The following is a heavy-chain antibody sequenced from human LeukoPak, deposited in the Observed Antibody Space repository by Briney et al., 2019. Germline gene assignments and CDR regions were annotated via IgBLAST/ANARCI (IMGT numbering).Heavy chain of an antibody. Sequence: ASVKVSCKASGGTFNSYAISWVRQAPGQGLEWMGGIIPMFGTSDHAQKFQGRVTITADESTSTAYMELRSLRSDDTAVYYCARNSGYDYGYWGQGTRVTVSS. CDR2: IIPMFGTS. CDR1: GGTFNSYA. V-gene: IGHV1-69*13. D-gene: IGHD5-12*01. J-gene: IGHJ4*02. CDR3: ARNSGYDYGY.